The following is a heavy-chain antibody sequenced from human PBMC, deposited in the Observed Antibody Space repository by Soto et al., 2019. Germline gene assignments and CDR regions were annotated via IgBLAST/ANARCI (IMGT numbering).Heavy chain of an antibody. D-gene: IGHD5-18*01. Sequence: EVQLVESGGGLVQPGGSLKLSCAASGFTFSGSAMHWVRQASGKGLEWVARIRSKSYSYATAYAASVEGRFTISRDDSKNTAYLQMNSLKTEDTAMYYCIRLAVDTAMAYDYWGQGILVTVSS. CDR1: GFTFSGSA. V-gene: IGHV3-73*01. J-gene: IGHJ4*02. CDR2: IRSKSYSYAT. CDR3: IRLAVDTAMAYDY.